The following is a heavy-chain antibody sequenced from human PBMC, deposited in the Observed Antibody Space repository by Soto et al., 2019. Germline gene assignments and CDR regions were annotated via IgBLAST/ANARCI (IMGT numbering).Heavy chain of an antibody. CDR2: IKYSGTT. CDR1: GGSISSSRCH. D-gene: IGHD4-4*01. V-gene: IGHV4-39*01. J-gene: IGHJ6*02. CDR3: ARHHQVTRYSYGMDV. Sequence: SETLSLTCTVSGGSISSSRCHWGWIRQPPGKGLEWIASIKYSGTTFYNPSLKSRVTLSVDTSKNQFSLKLSSVTAADTAVYYCARHHQVTRYSYGMDVWGQGTTVTVSS.